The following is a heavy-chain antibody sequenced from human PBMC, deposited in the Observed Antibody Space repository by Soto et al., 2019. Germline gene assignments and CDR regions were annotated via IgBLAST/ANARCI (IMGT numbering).Heavy chain of an antibody. Sequence: ASVTVSCKASGYTFTSYGISWVRQAPGQGLEWMGWISAYNGNTNYAQKLQGRVTMTTDTSTSTAYMELRSLRSDDTAVYYCARVSSGSIVGATRFDYWGQGTLVTVSS. V-gene: IGHV1-18*01. CDR3: ARVSSGSIVGATRFDY. CDR1: GYTFTSYG. CDR2: ISAYNGNT. D-gene: IGHD1-26*01. J-gene: IGHJ4*02.